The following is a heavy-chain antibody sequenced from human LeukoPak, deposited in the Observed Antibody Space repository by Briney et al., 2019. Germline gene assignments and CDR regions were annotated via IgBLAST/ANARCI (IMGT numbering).Heavy chain of an antibody. CDR2: IIPIFGTA. CDR1: GGTFSSYA. Sequence: SVKVSCKASGGTFSSYAISWVRQAPGQGLEWMGGIIPIFGTANYAQKFQGRVTITADESTSTAYMELSSLRSEDTAVYYCARPEFPSALNFDYWGQGTLVTVSS. CDR3: ARPEFPSALNFDY. J-gene: IGHJ4*02. V-gene: IGHV1-69*13. D-gene: IGHD3-10*01.